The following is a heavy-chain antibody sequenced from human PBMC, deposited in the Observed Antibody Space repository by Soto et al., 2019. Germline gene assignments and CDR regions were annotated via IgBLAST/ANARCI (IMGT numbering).Heavy chain of an antibody. V-gene: IGHV3-30*18. J-gene: IGHJ4*02. D-gene: IGHD1-1*01. CDR2: ISYDGSNK. Sequence: GGFLRLSCAASGFTFSSYGMHWVRQAPGKGLEWVAVISYDGSNKYYADSVKGRFTISRDNSKNTLYLQMNSLRAEDTAVYYCAKDLEGSPILEYWGQGT. CDR1: GFTFSSYG. CDR3: AKDLEGSPILEY.